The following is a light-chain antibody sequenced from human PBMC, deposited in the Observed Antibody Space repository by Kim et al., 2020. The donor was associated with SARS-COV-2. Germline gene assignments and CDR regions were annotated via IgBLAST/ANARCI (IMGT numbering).Light chain of an antibody. Sequence: GQSVHISCTGTSSDVGGNNYVSWYQQHPGKAPKLMIYEVSKRPSGVPDRFSGSKSGNTASLTVSGLQAEDEADYYCSSYAGSNNLVFGGGTKLTVL. CDR3: SSYAGSNNLV. V-gene: IGLV2-8*01. J-gene: IGLJ2*01. CDR2: EVS. CDR1: SSDVGGNNY.